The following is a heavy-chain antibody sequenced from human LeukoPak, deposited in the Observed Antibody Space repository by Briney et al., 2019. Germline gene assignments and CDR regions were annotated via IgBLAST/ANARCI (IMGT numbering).Heavy chain of an antibody. CDR2: IWYDGSNK. V-gene: IGHV3-33*01. CDR1: GFTFSSYG. Sequence: GGSLGLSCAASGFTFSSYGMHWVRQAPGKGLEWVAVIWYDGSNKYYADSVKGRFTISRDNSKNTLYLQMNSLRAEDTAVYYCAATVTTSYYWYFDLWGRGTLVTVSS. CDR3: AATVTTSYYWYFDL. D-gene: IGHD4-17*01. J-gene: IGHJ2*01.